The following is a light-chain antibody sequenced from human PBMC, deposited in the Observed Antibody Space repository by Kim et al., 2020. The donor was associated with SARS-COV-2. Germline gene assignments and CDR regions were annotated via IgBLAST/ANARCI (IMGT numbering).Light chain of an antibody. J-gene: IGKJ2*01. Sequence: DIQMTQSPSSLSASVGDRVTITCRASQNINTYLNWYQQTPGKPPNLLIYAASSLRSGAPSRFSGSGSGTDFTLTIRGLQPEDFATYYCQESHCPPHTFGQGTKLEI. CDR1: QNINTY. CDR2: AAS. CDR3: QESHCPPHT. V-gene: IGKV1-39*01.